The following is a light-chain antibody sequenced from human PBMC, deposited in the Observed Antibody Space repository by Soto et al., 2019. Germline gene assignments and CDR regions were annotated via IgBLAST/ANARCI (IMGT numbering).Light chain of an antibody. CDR3: QQANSFPLT. CDR2: SAS. J-gene: IGKJ5*01. V-gene: IGKV1-12*01. Sequence: DIQMTQSPSSGSGSVVDGFTITGRASQGISSWLPWYQQKPGKAPKLLIYSASSLHSGAPSRFSGSRSGTAFTLTISSLQPEAFATYYCQQANSFPLTFGQAPRL. CDR1: QGISSW.